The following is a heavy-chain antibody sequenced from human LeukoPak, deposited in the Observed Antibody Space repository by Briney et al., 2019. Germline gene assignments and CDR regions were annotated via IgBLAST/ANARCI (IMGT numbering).Heavy chain of an antibody. CDR2: TSSGSSWI. CDR3: ARPGIAS. D-gene: IGHD6-13*01. Sequence: GGSLRLSCAASGFTFSDYSMNWVRQTPGKGLEWVASTSSGSSWIYYADSVRGRFTISRDNAKNSLYLQMNSLRAEDTAVYYCARPGIASWGQGTLVTVSS. J-gene: IGHJ4*02. CDR1: GFTFSDYS. V-gene: IGHV3-21*01.